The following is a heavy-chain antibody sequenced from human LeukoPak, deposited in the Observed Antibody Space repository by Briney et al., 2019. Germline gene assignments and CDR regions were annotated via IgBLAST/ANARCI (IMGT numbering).Heavy chain of an antibody. J-gene: IGHJ4*02. CDR1: GFTFSSYA. CDR2: ISYDGSNK. D-gene: IGHD5-18*01. V-gene: IGHV3-30-3*01. CDR3: ARGTFRGGYSYGANDY. Sequence: GGSLRLSCAASGFTFSSYAMHWVRQAPGKGLEWVAVISYDGSNKYYADSVKGRFTISRDNSKNTLYLQMNSLRAEGTAVYYCARGTFRGGYSYGANDYWGQGTLVTVSS.